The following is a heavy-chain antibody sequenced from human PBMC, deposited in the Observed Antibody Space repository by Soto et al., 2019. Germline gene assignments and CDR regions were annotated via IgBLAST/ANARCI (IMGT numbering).Heavy chain of an antibody. CDR1: GFSFSTYT. Sequence: EVQLLESGGGLVQPGGSLRLSCAASGFSFSTYTMSWVRRAPGKGLEWVSAISGSGGSPSYADSVQGRFTISRDNPKKRLYLQMNSLRAEDTAVYYCAKARCTTSNCYVPDYWGQGTLVTVSS. J-gene: IGHJ4*02. CDR3: AKARCTTSNCYVPDY. V-gene: IGHV3-23*01. CDR2: ISGSGGSP. D-gene: IGHD2-8*01.